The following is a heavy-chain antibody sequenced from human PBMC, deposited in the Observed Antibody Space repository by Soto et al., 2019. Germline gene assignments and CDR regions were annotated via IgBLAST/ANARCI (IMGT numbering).Heavy chain of an antibody. J-gene: IGHJ6*03. CDR3: AGGEVVAATDYYYYMDV. Sequence: QVQLQESGPGLVKPSETLSLTCTVSGGSISSYYWSWIRQPPGKGLERIGYIYYSGSTNYNPSLKCRVTISVDTSKNQCSLELSSVTAADTAVYYGAGGEVVAATDYYYYMDVWGKGTTVTVSS. CDR2: IYYSGST. D-gene: IGHD2-15*01. V-gene: IGHV4-59*01. CDR1: GGSISSYY.